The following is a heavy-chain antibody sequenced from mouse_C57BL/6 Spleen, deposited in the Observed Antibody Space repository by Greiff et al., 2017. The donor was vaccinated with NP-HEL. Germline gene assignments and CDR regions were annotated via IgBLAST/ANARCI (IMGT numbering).Heavy chain of an antibody. V-gene: IGHV1-80*01. CDR2: IYPGDGDT. Sequence: VKLVESGAELVKPGASVKISCKASGYAFSSYWMNWVKQRPGKGLEWIGQIYPGDGDTNYNGKFKGKATLTADKSSSTAYMQLSSLTSEDSAVYFCARADPGYFDVWGTGTTVTVSS. CDR1: GYAFSSYW. CDR3: ARADPGYFDV. J-gene: IGHJ1*03.